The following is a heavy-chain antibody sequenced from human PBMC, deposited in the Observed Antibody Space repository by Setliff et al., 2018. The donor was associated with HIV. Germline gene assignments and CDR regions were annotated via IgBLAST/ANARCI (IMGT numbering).Heavy chain of an antibody. CDR2: VSYSGST. CDR3: ARTRGRALLSYYFDS. Sequence: SETLSLTCGVSSGSINGYHWSWVRQAPGRGLEWIGYVSYSGSTSYNPSLNSRVIMSVDASRDQFSLKLSSVTAADTAVYYCARTRGRALLSYYFDSWGQERLVTV. CDR1: SGSINGYH. J-gene: IGHJ4*02. V-gene: IGHV4-59*01.